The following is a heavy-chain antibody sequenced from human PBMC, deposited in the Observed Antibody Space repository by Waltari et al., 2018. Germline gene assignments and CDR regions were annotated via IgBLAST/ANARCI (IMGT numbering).Heavy chain of an antibody. D-gene: IGHD3-3*02. CDR3: ARRAFKQYWNGMDV. CDR1: GFTVGSQW. V-gene: IGHV3-7*03. Sequence: EVQLVESGGGLVQPGGSLSICCAATGFTVGSQWMGWVRQAPGKGLELVANIKEDGSAKYYVDSVKGRFTVSRDNAQNSLSLQMKSLTVEDTAVYYCARRAFKQYWNGMDVWGQGTTVTVSS. CDR2: IKEDGSAK. J-gene: IGHJ6*02.